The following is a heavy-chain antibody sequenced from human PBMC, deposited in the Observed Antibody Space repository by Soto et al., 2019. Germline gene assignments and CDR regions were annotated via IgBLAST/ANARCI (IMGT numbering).Heavy chain of an antibody. D-gene: IGHD4-17*01. Sequence: GGSLRLSCAASGFTFSSYWMHWVRQAPGKGLVWVSRINSDGSSTSYADSVKGRFTISRDNAKNTLYLQMNSLRAEDTAVYYCARDNVDTYGDYGGPNYYYYYYGMDVWGQGTTVTVSS. CDR2: INSDGSST. CDR1: GFTFSSYW. CDR3: ARDNVDTYGDYGGPNYYYYYYGMDV. J-gene: IGHJ6*02. V-gene: IGHV3-74*01.